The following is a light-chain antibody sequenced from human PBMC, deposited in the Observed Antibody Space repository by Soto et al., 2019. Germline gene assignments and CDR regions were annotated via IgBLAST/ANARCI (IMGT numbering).Light chain of an antibody. CDR1: QSVSSY. CDR3: QQYGSSPGT. Sequence: EIVLTQSPGTLSLSPGERATLSCRASQSVSSYLAWYQQKPGQAPRLLISGASSRATGIPDRFSGSGSGTDFNLTISRLEPEDFAVYYCQQYGSSPGTFGGGTKVEIK. J-gene: IGKJ4*01. V-gene: IGKV3-20*01. CDR2: GAS.